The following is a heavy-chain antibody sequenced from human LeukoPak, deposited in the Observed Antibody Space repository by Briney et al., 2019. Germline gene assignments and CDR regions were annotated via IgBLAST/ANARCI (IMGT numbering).Heavy chain of an antibody. J-gene: IGHJ3*02. CDR2: IYYSGST. V-gene: IGHV4-30-4*08. CDR1: GVSFSSGDYY. D-gene: IGHD2-2*01. Sequence: SQTLSLTCTVSGVSFSSGDYYWSWIRQPPGKGLEWIGYIYYSGSTYYNPSLKSRVTISVDTSKNQFSLKLSSVTAADTAVYYCATSEGLFTFDIWGQGTMVTVSS. CDR3: ATSEGLFTFDI.